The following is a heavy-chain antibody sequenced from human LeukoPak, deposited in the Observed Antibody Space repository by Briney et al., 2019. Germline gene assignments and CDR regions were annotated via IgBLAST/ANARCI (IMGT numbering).Heavy chain of an antibody. D-gene: IGHD6-19*01. CDR3: AKVFWAAVAGHFDY. CDR2: ISGSGGST. V-gene: IGHV3-23*01. CDR1: GFIFKSYW. Sequence: GGSLRLSCAASGFIFKSYWMSWVRQAPGKGLEWVSAISGSGGSTYYADSVKGRFTISRDNSKNTLYLQMNSLRAEDTAVYYCAKVFWAAVAGHFDYWGQGTLVTVSS. J-gene: IGHJ4*02.